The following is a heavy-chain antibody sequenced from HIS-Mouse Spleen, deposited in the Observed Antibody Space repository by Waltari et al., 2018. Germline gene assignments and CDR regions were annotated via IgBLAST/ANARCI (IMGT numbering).Heavy chain of an antibody. Sequence: QLQLQESGPGLVKPSETLSLTCTVSGGPISSSSYYWGWIRPPPGTGLEWIGSIYYSGITYYSPSLKSRVTISVDTSKNQFSLKLSSVTAADTAVYYCAREIPYSSSWYDWYFDLWGRGTLVTVSS. V-gene: IGHV4-39*07. J-gene: IGHJ2*01. CDR2: IYYSGIT. CDR3: AREIPYSSSWYDWYFDL. D-gene: IGHD6-13*01. CDR1: GGPISSSSYY.